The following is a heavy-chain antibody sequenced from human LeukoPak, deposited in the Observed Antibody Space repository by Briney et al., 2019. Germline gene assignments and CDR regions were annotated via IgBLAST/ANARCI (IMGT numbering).Heavy chain of an antibody. Sequence: GGSLRLSCAASGFTFSSYTMNWVRQAPGKGLEWVSSISSRSNYIYYADSVKGRFTISRDNAKNSLYLQMNSLRAEDTAVYYCAELGITMIGGVWGKGTTVTISS. CDR2: ISSRSNYI. D-gene: IGHD3-10*02. CDR1: GFTFSSYT. CDR3: AELGITMIGGV. J-gene: IGHJ6*04. V-gene: IGHV3-21*01.